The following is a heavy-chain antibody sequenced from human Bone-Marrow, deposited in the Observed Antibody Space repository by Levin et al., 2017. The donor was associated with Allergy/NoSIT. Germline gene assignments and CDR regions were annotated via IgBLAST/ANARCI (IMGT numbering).Heavy chain of an antibody. CDR1: GFTFRDFG. CDR3: AKGGRGYYDN. CDR2: IWYDGSYK. Sequence: PGGSLRLSCEASGFTFRDFGMHWVRQTPGKGLEWVALIWYDGSYKFYADSVKGRFAISKDDSKSTLYLQMNRLRVDDTAIYYCAKGGRGYYDNWGPGTLVTVSS. D-gene: IGHD3-22*01. J-gene: IGHJ4*02. V-gene: IGHV3-33*06.